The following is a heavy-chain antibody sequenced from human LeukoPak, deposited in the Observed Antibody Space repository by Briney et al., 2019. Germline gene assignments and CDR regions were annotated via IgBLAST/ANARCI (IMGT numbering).Heavy chain of an antibody. Sequence: GGSLRLSCAASGFTFSDYYMSWIRQAPGKGLEWVSYISSSSSYTNYADSVKGRFTISRDNAKNSLYLQMNSLRAEDTAVYYCARPGFYYGSGSYYGYWGQGTLATVSS. V-gene: IGHV3-11*06. CDR1: GFTFSDYY. CDR3: ARPGFYYGSGSYYGY. J-gene: IGHJ4*02. D-gene: IGHD3-10*01. CDR2: ISSSSSYT.